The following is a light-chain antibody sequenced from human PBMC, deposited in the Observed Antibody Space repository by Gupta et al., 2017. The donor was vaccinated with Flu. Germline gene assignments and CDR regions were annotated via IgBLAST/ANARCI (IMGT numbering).Light chain of an antibody. V-gene: IGLV2-23*01. J-gene: IGLJ2*01. CDR1: SSDVGNYKF. CDR3: CSYAGTSAMV. Sequence: ITISCTGTSSDVGNYKFVSWYQQHPGKVPKLIIYGGSQRPSGVSNRFSASKSGNTASLTISGLQAEDEADYHCCSYAGTSAMVFGGGTKVTVL. CDR2: GGS.